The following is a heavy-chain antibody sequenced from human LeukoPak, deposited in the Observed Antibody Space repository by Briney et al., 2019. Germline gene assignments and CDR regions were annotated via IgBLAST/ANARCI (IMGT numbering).Heavy chain of an antibody. Sequence: GGSLRLSCTASGFTFDVYAMHWVRQAPGKGLEWVSGLSWNSCSIGYADSMKGRFTISRDNAKSSLSLQMNSLRAEDMALYYCAKGASYGTYDAFDFWGQGTMVTVSS. CDR2: LSWNSCSI. D-gene: IGHD3-16*01. CDR1: GFTFDVYA. CDR3: AKGASYGTYDAFDF. J-gene: IGHJ3*01. V-gene: IGHV3-9*03.